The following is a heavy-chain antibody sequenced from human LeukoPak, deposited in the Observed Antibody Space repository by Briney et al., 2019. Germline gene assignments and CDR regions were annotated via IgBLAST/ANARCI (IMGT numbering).Heavy chain of an antibody. D-gene: IGHD1-1*01. CDR2: ISSSSRYI. CDR1: GFTFERYS. CDR3: ARDPGLDS. V-gene: IGHV3-21*01. Sequence: PGGSLRLSCSASGFTFERYSMNWVRQAPGKGLEWVSSISSSSRYIYYADSVKGRFTISRDNAKNSLYLQMNSLRAEDTAVYYCARDPGLDSWGQGILVTVSS. J-gene: IGHJ4*02.